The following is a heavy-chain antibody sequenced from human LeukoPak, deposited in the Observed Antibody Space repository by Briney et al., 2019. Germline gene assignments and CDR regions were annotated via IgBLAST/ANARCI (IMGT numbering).Heavy chain of an antibody. CDR1: GFTFSSYA. Sequence: GGSLRLSCAASGFTFSSYALSWVRQAPGKGLEWVSAISGSGGSTYYADSVKGRFTISRDNSKNTLYLQMNSLRAEDTAVYYCAKVVVVAATQDNEYFQHWGQGTLVTVSS. V-gene: IGHV3-23*01. D-gene: IGHD2-15*01. CDR3: AKVVVVAATQDNEYFQH. CDR2: ISGSGGST. J-gene: IGHJ1*01.